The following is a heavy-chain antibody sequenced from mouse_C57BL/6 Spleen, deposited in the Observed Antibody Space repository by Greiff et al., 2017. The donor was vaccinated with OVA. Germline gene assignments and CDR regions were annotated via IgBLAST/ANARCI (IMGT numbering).Heavy chain of an antibody. CDR1: GYSITSGYY. CDR3: ARGQPWFAY. J-gene: IGHJ3*01. V-gene: IGHV3-6*01. Sequence: EVKVEESGPGLVKPSQSLSLTCSVTGYSITSGYYWNWIRQFPGNKLEWMGYISYDGSNNYNPSLKNRISITRDTSKNQFFLKLNSVTTEDTATYYCARGQPWFAYWGQGTLVTVSA. CDR2: ISYDGSN.